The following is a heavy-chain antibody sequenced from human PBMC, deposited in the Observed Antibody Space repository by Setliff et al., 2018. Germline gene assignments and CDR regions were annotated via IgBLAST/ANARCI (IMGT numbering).Heavy chain of an antibody. D-gene: IGHD3-10*01. CDR1: GFTFSRYW. J-gene: IGHJ4*02. Sequence: GGSLRLSCAASGFTFSRYWMTWVRQAPGKGLEWVANIKQDGSEKYYVDSVKGRFTISRDNAKNSLYLQMNSLRAEDTALYYCAKASHYYGSGSYDYWGQGTLVTVSS. CDR2: IKQDGSEK. CDR3: AKASHYYGSGSYDY. V-gene: IGHV3-7*03.